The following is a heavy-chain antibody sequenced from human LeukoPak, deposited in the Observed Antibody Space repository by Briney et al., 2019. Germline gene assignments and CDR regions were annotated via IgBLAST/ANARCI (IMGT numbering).Heavy chain of an antibody. CDR1: GYTFTGYY. J-gene: IGHJ4*02. D-gene: IGHD3-3*01. Sequence: ASVKVSCKASGYTFTGYYMHWVRQAPGQGLEWMGRINPNSGGTNYAQKFQGRVTMTRDTSISTAYMELSRLRSDDTAVYYCARDVGDDFWSGYFVPDSDYWGQGTLVTVPS. CDR3: ARDVGDDFWSGYFVPDSDY. CDR2: INPNSGGT. V-gene: IGHV1-2*06.